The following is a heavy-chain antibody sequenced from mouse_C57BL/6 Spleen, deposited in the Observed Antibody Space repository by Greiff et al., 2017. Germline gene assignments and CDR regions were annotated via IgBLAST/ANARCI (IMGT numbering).Heavy chain of an antibody. Sequence: QVQLQQPGAELVRPGTSVKLSCKASGYTFTTSWMHWVKQRPGQGLEWIGVIDPSDSYTNYNQKFKGKATLTVDTSSSTAYMQLSSLTSEDSAVYYCARYYGSSYNFDYWGQGTTLTVSS. CDR2: IDPSDSYT. CDR1: GYTFTTSW. D-gene: IGHD1-1*01. CDR3: ARYYGSSYNFDY. J-gene: IGHJ2*01. V-gene: IGHV1-59*01.